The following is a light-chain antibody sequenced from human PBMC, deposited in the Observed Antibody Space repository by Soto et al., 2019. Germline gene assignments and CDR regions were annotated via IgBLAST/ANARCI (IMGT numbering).Light chain of an antibody. J-gene: IGKJ4*01. CDR3: QQLESYPST. Sequence: EIVMTQSPATLSVSPGERATLSCRASQSVSSNLAWYQQKPGQAPRLLIYGASTRATGIPARFSGSGSGTDFTLTISSLQPEDFATYYCQQLESYPSTFGGGTKV. CDR2: GAS. CDR1: QSVSSN. V-gene: IGKV3-15*01.